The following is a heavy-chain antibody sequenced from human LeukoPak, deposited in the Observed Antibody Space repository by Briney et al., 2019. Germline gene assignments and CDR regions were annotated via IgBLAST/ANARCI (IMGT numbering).Heavy chain of an antibody. J-gene: IGHJ6*03. V-gene: IGHV4-34*01. CDR2: INHSGST. CDR1: GGSFSGYY. D-gene: IGHD3-10*01. Sequence: SETLSLTCAVYGGSFSGYYWSWIRQPPGKGLEWIGEINHSGSTNYNPSLKSRVTMSVDTSKNQFSLKLSSVTAADTAVYYCARDHGSGSFNYYYMDVWGKGTTVTISS. CDR3: ARDHGSGSFNYYYMDV.